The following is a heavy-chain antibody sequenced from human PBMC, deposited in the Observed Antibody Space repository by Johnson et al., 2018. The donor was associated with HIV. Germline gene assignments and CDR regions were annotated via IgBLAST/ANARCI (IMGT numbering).Heavy chain of an antibody. D-gene: IGHD3-10*01. Sequence: VQLVESGGGLVQPGRSLRLSCAASGFTFDDYAMHWVRQAPGKGLEWVSCISWNSGSIGYAASVKGRFTTSRDNAKNSLYLQLNSLRAEDTARYYRAGLAVRGSAGAFDIWGQGTLVTVSS. CDR1: GFTFDDYA. V-gene: IGHV3-9*01. CDR2: ISWNSGSI. J-gene: IGHJ3*02. CDR3: AGLAVRGSAGAFDI.